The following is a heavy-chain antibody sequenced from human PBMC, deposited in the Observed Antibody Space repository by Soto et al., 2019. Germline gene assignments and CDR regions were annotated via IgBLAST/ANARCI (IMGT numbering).Heavy chain of an antibody. V-gene: IGHV5-51*01. CDR3: ARDQSFDRNYYYGIDV. CDR1: GYSFTSYC. Sequence: PGESLKISCKGSGYSFTSYCIGWVRQMPEKGLEWMGIIYPGDSDTRYSPSFQGQVTISADKSISTAYLQWSSVRSDDTAVYYCARDQSFDRNYYYGIDVRGQGTTVTVSS. CDR2: IYPGDSDT. J-gene: IGHJ6*02.